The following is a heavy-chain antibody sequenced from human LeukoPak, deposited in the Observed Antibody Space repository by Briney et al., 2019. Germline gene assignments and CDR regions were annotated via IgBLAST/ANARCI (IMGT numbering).Heavy chain of an antibody. CDR2: IDSGRST. J-gene: IGHJ4*02. V-gene: IGHV3-66*01. Sequence: GGSLRLSCAASGFTVSSNYMSWVRQAPGKGLEWVSLIDSGRSTYYADSVKGRFTISRDNSKNTLYLQMYSLRAEDTAVYYCAKVSGDDSSGYYYTANDYWGQGTLVTVSS. CDR1: GFTVSSNY. D-gene: IGHD3-22*01. CDR3: AKVSGDDSSGYYYTANDY.